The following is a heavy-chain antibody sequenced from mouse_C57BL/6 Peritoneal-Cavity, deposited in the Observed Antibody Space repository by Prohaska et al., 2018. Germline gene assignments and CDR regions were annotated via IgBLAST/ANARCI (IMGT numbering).Heavy chain of an antibody. CDR3: ARSDITTVVADY. CDR1: GYTFTSYT. D-gene: IGHD1-1*01. CDR2: IKSSSGYT. Sequence: MSCKASGYTFTSYTMHWVKQRPGQGLERIGYIKSSSGYTKYNQKFKDRATLTADKSSSTAYMQLSSLTSEDSAVYYCARSDITTVVADYWGQGTTLTVSS. J-gene: IGHJ2*01. V-gene: IGHV1-4*01.